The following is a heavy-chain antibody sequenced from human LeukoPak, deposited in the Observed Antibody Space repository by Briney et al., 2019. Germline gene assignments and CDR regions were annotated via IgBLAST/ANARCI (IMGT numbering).Heavy chain of an antibody. CDR1: GGSISSGSYY. CDR2: IYTSGST. J-gene: IGHJ4*02. CDR3: ARATYYYDSSGYLDDY. V-gene: IGHV4-61*02. D-gene: IGHD3-22*01. Sequence: TSETLSLTCTVSGGSISSGSYYWSWIRQPAGKGQEWIGRIYTSGSTNYNPSLKSRVTISVDTSKNQFSLKLSSVTAADTAVYYCARATYYYDSSGYLDDYWGQGTLVTVSS.